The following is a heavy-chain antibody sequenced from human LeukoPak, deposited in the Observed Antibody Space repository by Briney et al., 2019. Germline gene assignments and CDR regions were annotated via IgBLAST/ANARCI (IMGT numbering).Heavy chain of an antibody. V-gene: IGHV1-46*01. Sequence: ASVKVSCKASGYTFTSYYMHWVRQAPGQGLEWMGIINPSGGSTSYAQKFQGRVTMTRDTSTSTVYMELSSLRSEDTVVYYCARWRFYDFWSGHEIWHGMDVWGQGTTVTVSS. CDR1: GYTFTSYY. CDR2: INPSGGST. D-gene: IGHD3-3*01. J-gene: IGHJ6*02. CDR3: ARWRFYDFWSGHEIWHGMDV.